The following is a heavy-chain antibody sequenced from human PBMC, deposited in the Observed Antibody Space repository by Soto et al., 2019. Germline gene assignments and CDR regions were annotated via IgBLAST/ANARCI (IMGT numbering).Heavy chain of an antibody. CDR3: ARELQGLYYMDV. J-gene: IGHJ6*03. Sequence: PGGSLRLSCAASGFTFSDNYMNWIRQAPGKGLEWVSYISRSGNTIYYADSVKGRFTISRDNAKSLLYLQMNSLRAEDTAVYYSARELQGLYYMDVWGKGTTVTVSS. CDR1: GFTFSDNY. D-gene: IGHD2-15*01. CDR2: ISRSGNTI. V-gene: IGHV3-11*01.